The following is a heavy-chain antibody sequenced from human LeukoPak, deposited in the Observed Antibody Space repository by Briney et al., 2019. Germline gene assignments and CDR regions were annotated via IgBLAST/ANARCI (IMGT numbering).Heavy chain of an antibody. J-gene: IGHJ4*02. CDR1: GFTFSGSA. CDR3: TRRTAGTGPLRDY. D-gene: IGHD6-13*01. CDR2: IRSKANSYAT. Sequence: PGGSLRLSCAASGFTFSGSAMHWVRQAPGKGLEWVGRIRSKANSYATAYAASVKGRFTISRDDSKNTAYLQMNSLKTEDTAVYYCTRRTAGTGPLRDYWGQGTLVTVSS. V-gene: IGHV3-73*01.